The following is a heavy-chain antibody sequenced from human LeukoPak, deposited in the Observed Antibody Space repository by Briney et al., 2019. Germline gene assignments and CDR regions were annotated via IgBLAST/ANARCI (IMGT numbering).Heavy chain of an antibody. J-gene: IGHJ5*02. CDR3: AREDTYYDFWSGYYRDNWFDP. V-gene: IGHV3-48*01. Sequence: GGSLRLSCAASGFTFSSYSMNWVRQAPGKGLEWVSYISSSSTIYYADSVKGRFTISRDNAKNSLYLQMNSLRAEDTAVYYCAREDTYYDFWSGYYRDNWFDPWGQGTLVTVSS. CDR1: GFTFSSYS. D-gene: IGHD3-3*01. CDR2: ISSSSTI.